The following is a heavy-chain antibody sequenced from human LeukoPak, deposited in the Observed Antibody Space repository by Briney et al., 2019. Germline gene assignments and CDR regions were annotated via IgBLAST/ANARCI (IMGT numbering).Heavy chain of an antibody. D-gene: IGHD4-17*01. CDR3: ASLYADYVASDY. CDR1: GYSFIVYY. J-gene: IGHJ4*02. Sequence: ASVKVSCKASGYSFIVYYIHWVRQAPGQGLEWMGWINPNSGGTNYAQRFLGRVTMTRDTSITTAYMELSRLRSDDTAVYYCASLYADYVASDYWGQGTLVTVSS. CDR2: INPNSGGT. V-gene: IGHV1-2*02.